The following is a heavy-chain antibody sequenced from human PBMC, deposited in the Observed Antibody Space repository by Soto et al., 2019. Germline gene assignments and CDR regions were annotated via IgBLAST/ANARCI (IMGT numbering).Heavy chain of an antibody. CDR3: ARDLYPLAYYFDY. CDR2: ISGHNGNT. V-gene: IGHV1-18*01. Sequence: QVQLVQSGAEVKKPGASVKVSCKASGYTFTNHGISWVRQVPGQGLEWLGWISGHNGNTKYAQRLQGRVTMTTDTTTSTAYRELRSLKSDDTAVYYCARDLYPLAYYFDYWGQGTLVTVSS. CDR1: GYTFTNHG. J-gene: IGHJ4*02.